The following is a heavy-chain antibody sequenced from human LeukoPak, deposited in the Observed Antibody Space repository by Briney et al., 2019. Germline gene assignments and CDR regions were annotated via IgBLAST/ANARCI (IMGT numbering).Heavy chain of an antibody. CDR3: ARGIVGAPPGYYYGMDV. D-gene: IGHD1-26*01. J-gene: IGHJ6*02. CDR1: GYTFTSYA. V-gene: IGHV7-4-1*02. Sequence: ASVKVSCKASGYTFTSYAMYWVRQAPGQGLEWMGWINTNTGNPTYAQGFTGRFVFSLDTSVSTAYLQISSLKAEDTAVYYCARGIVGAPPGYYYGMDVWGQGTTVTVSS. CDR2: INTNTGNP.